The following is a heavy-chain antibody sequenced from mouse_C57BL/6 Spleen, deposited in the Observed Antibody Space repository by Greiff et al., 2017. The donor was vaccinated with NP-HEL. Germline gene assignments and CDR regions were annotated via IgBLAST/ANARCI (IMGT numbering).Heavy chain of an antibody. V-gene: IGHV1-82*01. Sequence: QVQLKQSGPELVKPGASVKISCKASGYAFSSSWMNWVKQRPGKGLEWIGRIYPGDGDTNYNGKFKGKATLTADKSSSTAYMQLSSLTSEDSAVYFCAIYYGSSYPFAYWGQGTLVTVSA. CDR1: GYAFSSSW. D-gene: IGHD1-1*01. CDR3: AIYYGSSYPFAY. J-gene: IGHJ3*01. CDR2: IYPGDGDT.